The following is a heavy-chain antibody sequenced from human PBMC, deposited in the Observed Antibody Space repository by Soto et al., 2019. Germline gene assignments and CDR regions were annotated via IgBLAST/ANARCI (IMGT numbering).Heavy chain of an antibody. CDR1: GGTFNNYA. CDR3: ARDTREITRVRGVIPYYIYHMDV. V-gene: IGHV1-69*01. J-gene: IGHJ6*02. Sequence: QVQLAQSGAEVKKRGSSVKVSCRVSGGTFNNYAISWVRQAPGEGLEWMGGIIPALGTPKYAQRFQDRVTISADVYAATAYLELTSLRSDDTAVYYWARDTREITRVRGVIPYYIYHMDVWGPGTTVAVSS. D-gene: IGHD3-10*01. CDR2: IIPALGTP.